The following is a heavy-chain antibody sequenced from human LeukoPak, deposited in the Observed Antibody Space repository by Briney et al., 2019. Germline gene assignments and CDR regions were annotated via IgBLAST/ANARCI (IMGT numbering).Heavy chain of an antibody. J-gene: IGHJ2*01. V-gene: IGHV3-7*01. CDR3: ARDQFGSHWYFDL. CDR1: GFTFSSYW. D-gene: IGHD3-10*01. CDR2: IKQDGSEK. Sequence: GGSLRLSCAASGFTFSSYWMSWVRQAPGKGLEWVANIKQDGSEKYYVDSVKGRFTISRDNAKNSLYLQMNSLRAEDTAVYYCARDQFGSHWYFDLWGRGTLVTVSS.